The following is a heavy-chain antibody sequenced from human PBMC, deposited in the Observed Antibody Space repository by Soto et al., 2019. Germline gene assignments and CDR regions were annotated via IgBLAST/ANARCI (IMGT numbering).Heavy chain of an antibody. Sequence: SETLSLTCTVSGGSISSGGYYWSWIRQHPGKGLEWIGYIYYSGSTYYNPSLKSRVTISVDTSKNQFSLKLSSVTAADTAVYYCAGGYEGYFCRGLVLNDYWGQGTLV. CDR2: IYYSGST. V-gene: IGHV4-31*03. CDR1: GGSISSGGYY. D-gene: IGHD3-3*01. J-gene: IGHJ4*02. CDR3: AGGYEGYFCRGLVLNDY.